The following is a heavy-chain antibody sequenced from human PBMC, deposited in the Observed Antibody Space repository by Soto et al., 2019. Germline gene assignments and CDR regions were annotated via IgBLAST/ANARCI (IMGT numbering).Heavy chain of an antibody. Sequence: GVSLRLSCVASGFTFDDYAIHWVRQTPGKGLEWVSGLTWNGEVLGYADSVKGRFTISRDNAKNSLYLEMNSLRPEDTALYYCVKDSESSGYLTHLDYWGQGTLVTVS. CDR3: VKDSESSGYLTHLDY. CDR1: GFTFDDYA. V-gene: IGHV3-9*01. CDR2: LTWNGEVL. J-gene: IGHJ4*02. D-gene: IGHD3-22*01.